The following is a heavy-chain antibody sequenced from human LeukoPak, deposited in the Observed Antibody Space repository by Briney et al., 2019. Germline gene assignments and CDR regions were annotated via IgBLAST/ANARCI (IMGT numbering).Heavy chain of an antibody. Sequence: SVKVSCKVSGYTLTELSMHWVRQAPGQGLEWMGGIIPIFGTVNYAQKFQGRVTITADESTSTAYMELSSLRSDDTAVYYCARGTLAAIRLGYFDFWGQGTLVAVSS. J-gene: IGHJ4*02. CDR3: ARGTLAAIRLGYFDF. V-gene: IGHV1-69*13. D-gene: IGHD6-13*01. CDR1: GYTLTELS. CDR2: IIPIFGTV.